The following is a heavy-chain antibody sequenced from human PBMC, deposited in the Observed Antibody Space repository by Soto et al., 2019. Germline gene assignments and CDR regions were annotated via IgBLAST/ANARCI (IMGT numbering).Heavy chain of an antibody. D-gene: IGHD5-12*01. CDR3: ARRKVATIVDDYYYGMDV. CDR2: IIPIFGTA. Sequence: QVQLVQSGAEVKKPGSSVKVSCKASVGTFSSYAISWVRQAPGQGLEWMGGIIPIFGTANYAQKFQGRVTITADESTSTAYMELSSLRSEDTAVYYCARRKVATIVDDYYYGMDVWGQGTTVTVSS. J-gene: IGHJ6*02. V-gene: IGHV1-69*12. CDR1: VGTFSSYA.